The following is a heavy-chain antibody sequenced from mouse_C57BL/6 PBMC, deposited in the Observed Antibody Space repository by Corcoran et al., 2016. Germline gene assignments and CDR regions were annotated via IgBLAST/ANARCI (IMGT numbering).Heavy chain of an antibody. V-gene: IGHV1-80*01. CDR2: IYPNNGGN. CDR1: GYAFSSYW. CDR3: ARWPGDY. J-gene: IGHJ4*01. Sequence: QVQLQQSGAELVKPGASVKISCKASGYAFSSYWMNWVKQRPGKGLEWIGQIYPNNGGNGYNQKFKGKATLTVDKSSSTAYMELRSLTSEDSAVYYCARWPGDYWGQGTSVTVSA.